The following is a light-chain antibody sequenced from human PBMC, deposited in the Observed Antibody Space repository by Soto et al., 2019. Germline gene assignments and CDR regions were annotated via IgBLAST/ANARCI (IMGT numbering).Light chain of an antibody. V-gene: IGKV1-39*01. Sequence: IEMTQAPSSLSSSVGDRVCITCRASQSIGTFLNWYQQKPGEAPNLLIHTSFTLYSGVPSRFSGTGSGTDFTLTISSLKPEDFETYFCQQAFSAEWTFGQGTKVDIK. CDR1: QSIGTF. CDR2: TSF. J-gene: IGKJ1*01. CDR3: QQAFSAEWT.